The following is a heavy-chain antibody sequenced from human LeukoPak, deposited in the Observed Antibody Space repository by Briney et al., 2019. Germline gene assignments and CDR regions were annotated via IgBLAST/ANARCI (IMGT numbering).Heavy chain of an antibody. V-gene: IGHV3-74*01. D-gene: IGHD7-27*01. J-gene: IGHJ4*02. CDR2: INSGGSGT. Sequence: GGSLRLSCAASGFAFSSNWMHWVRHTPGKGLVWVSRINSGGSGTSYADSVEGRFTISRDNAKNTLYLQMNSLKGEDTAVYYCATSLGPLTEYWGQGTLVTVSS. CDR3: ATSLGPLTEY. CDR1: GFAFSSNW.